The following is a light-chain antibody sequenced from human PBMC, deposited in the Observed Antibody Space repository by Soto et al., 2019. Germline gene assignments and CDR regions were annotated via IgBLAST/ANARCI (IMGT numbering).Light chain of an antibody. CDR2: GAS. CDR1: QSVSSNY. Sequence: EIVLTQSPGTLSLSPGERATLSCRASQSVSSNYLAWYQQKPGQAPRLLISGASSRATGIPDRFSVSGSGTDFALTISRLEPEDSAVFYCQQYGTSQWTFGQGTKV. CDR3: QQYGTSQWT. J-gene: IGKJ1*01. V-gene: IGKV3-20*01.